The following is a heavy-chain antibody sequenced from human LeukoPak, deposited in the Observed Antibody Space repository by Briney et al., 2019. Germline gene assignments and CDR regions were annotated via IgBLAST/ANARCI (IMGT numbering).Heavy chain of an antibody. D-gene: IGHD5-18*01. CDR3: AGSPTVDTASDY. CDR2: IYASGNT. Sequence: SETLSLTCTVSGGSISSGTYYWSWIRQPAGKGLGWIGHIYASGNTNYNPSLKSRVTISVDTSKNQISLKLSSVTAADTAVYYCAGSPTVDTASDYRGQGTLVTVSS. CDR1: GGSISSGTYY. V-gene: IGHV4-61*09. J-gene: IGHJ4*02.